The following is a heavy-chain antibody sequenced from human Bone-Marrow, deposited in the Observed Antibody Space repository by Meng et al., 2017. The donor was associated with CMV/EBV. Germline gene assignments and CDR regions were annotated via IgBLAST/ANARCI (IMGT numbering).Heavy chain of an antibody. D-gene: IGHD3-3*01. CDR1: GFTVSSNY. CDR2: ISSSGSTI. J-gene: IGHJ5*02. V-gene: IGHV3-11*01. CDR3: ARGALEWSPNNWFDP. Sequence: GESLKISCAASGFTVSSNYMSWIRQAPGKGLEWVSYISSSGSTIYYADSVKGRFTISRDNAKNSLYLQMNSLRAEDTAVYYCARGALEWSPNNWFDPWGQGTLVTFSS.